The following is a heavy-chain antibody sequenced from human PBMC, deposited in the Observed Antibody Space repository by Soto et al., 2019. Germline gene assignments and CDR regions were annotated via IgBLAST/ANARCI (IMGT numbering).Heavy chain of an antibody. CDR2: ISGSGGST. D-gene: IGHD3-22*01. CDR3: AKKTYYYDSSGRIDY. Sequence: GGSLRLSCAASGFTFSSYAMSWVRQAPGKGLEWVSAISGSGGSTYYADSVKGRFTISRDNSKNMLYLQMNSLRAEDTAVYYCAKKTYYYDSSGRIDYWGQGTLVTVSS. CDR1: GFTFSSYA. J-gene: IGHJ4*02. V-gene: IGHV3-23*01.